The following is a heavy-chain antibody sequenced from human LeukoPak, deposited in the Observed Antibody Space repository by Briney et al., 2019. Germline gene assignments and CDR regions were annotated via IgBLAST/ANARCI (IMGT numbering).Heavy chain of an antibody. CDR1: GYTLTELS. V-gene: IGHV1-24*01. Sequence: ASVKVSCKVSGYTLTELSMHWVRQAPGKGLEWMGRFDPEDGETIYAQKFQGRVTLTADTSTDTAYMELSRLRSDDTAVYYCARVKTWIQLDYWGQGTLVTVSS. CDR3: ARVKTWIQLDY. J-gene: IGHJ4*02. D-gene: IGHD5-18*01. CDR2: FDPEDGET.